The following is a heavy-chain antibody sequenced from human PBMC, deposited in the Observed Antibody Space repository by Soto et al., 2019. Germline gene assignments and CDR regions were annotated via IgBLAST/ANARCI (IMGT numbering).Heavy chain of an antibody. Sequence: QVQLVQSGAEEKKPGASVKVSCKASGYTFTGYAMHWVRQAPGQRLEWMGWINAGNGNTKYSQKFQDRVTITRDTSASIAYMELSSLRSEDTAVYYCARAVAVPADFDYWGQGTLVTVSS. V-gene: IGHV1-3*05. J-gene: IGHJ4*02. CDR2: INAGNGNT. D-gene: IGHD6-19*01. CDR3: ARAVAVPADFDY. CDR1: GYTFTGYA.